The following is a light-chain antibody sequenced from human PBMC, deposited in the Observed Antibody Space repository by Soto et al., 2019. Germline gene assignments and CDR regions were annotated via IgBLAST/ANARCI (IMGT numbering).Light chain of an antibody. J-gene: IGKJ2*01. CDR2: GAS. V-gene: IGKV3-20*01. Sequence: EIVLMQSPGILSFSPGERVTLSCRASQTLRRTYIAWYQQKLGQAPRVVIYGASNRATGIPDRFSGSGSGTDLSLTISRLEPEDFAVYYCTQYDIAHQTFGRGTKVDIX. CDR3: TQYDIAHQT. CDR1: QTLRRTY.